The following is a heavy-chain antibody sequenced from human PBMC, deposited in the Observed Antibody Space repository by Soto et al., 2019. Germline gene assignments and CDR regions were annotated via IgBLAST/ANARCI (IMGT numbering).Heavy chain of an antibody. CDR2: ISSSSSTI. D-gene: IGHD3-22*01. Sequence: EVQLVESGGGLVQPGGSLRLSCAASGFTFSSYSMNWVRQAPGKGLEWVSYISSSSSTIYYADSVKGRFTISRDNAKNSLYLQMNSLRDEDTAVYYCARAPDYYDSSGYDYWGQGTLVTVSS. V-gene: IGHV3-48*02. CDR1: GFTFSSYS. J-gene: IGHJ4*02. CDR3: ARAPDYYDSSGYDY.